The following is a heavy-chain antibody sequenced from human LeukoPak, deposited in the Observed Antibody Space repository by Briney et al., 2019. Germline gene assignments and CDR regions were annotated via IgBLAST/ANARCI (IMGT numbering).Heavy chain of an antibody. V-gene: IGHV3-9*01. CDR2: ISWNSGTI. Sequence: GGSLRLSCAGSGFIFNNYAMHWVRQPPGKGLEWISGISWNSGTIDYADSVRGRFTISRDNAKNSLYLQMDSLRVEDTAFYYCAKDNRRHYTSGPNPDSLHWGQGALVTVSS. CDR3: AKDNRRHYTSGPNPDSLH. J-gene: IGHJ4*02. CDR1: GFIFNNYA. D-gene: IGHD6-19*01.